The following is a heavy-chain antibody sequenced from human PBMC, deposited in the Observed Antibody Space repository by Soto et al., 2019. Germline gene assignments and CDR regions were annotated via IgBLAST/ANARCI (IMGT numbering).Heavy chain of an antibody. CDR1: GYTFTGYY. Sequence: ASVKVSCKASGYTFTGYYMHWVRQAPGQGLEWMGWINPNSGGTNYAQKFQGRVTMTRDTSISTAYMELSRLRSDDTAVYYCARSRRSGYSVYSDYWGQGTLFTVSS. J-gene: IGHJ4*02. CDR3: ARSRRSGYSVYSDY. D-gene: IGHD5-12*01. V-gene: IGHV1-2*02. CDR2: INPNSGGT.